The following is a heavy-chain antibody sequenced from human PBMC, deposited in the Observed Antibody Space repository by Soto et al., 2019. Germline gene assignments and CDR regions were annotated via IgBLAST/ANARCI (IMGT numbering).Heavy chain of an antibody. V-gene: IGHV3-23*01. D-gene: IGHD2-2*01. Sequence: CGSLRLPCRESGVTFSTYTMCWPRQAPGKGLEWVSVISGSAGSSGPSYADSVQGRFSISRDNARNTLYLQMNSLRGEDTAMYYCAKARCSTANCYVPEYWGQGT. J-gene: IGHJ4*02. CDR2: ISGSAGSSGP. CDR3: AKARCSTANCYVPEY. CDR1: GVTFSTYT.